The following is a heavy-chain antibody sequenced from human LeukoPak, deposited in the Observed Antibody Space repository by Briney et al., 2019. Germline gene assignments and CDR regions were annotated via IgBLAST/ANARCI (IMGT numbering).Heavy chain of an antibody. CDR1: GFTFSTAW. J-gene: IGHJ4*02. CDR2: IKSKTDGGTT. D-gene: IGHD6-13*01. V-gene: IGHV3-15*01. Sequence: GGSLRLSCAASGFTFSTAWMSWVRQAPGKGLEWVGRIKSKTDGGTTEYAAPVKGRFTISRGDSKNTLYLQMNSLIIEDTAVYYCWYAPDYWGQGTLVTVSS. CDR3: WYAPDY.